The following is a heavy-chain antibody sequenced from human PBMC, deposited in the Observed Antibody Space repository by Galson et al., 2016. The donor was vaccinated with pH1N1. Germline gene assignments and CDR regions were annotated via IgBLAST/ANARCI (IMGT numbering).Heavy chain of an antibody. CDR1: GGSISSSIYY. D-gene: IGHD3-10*01. V-gene: IGHV4-61*02. CDR2: MYTSGTT. CDR3: ARDRVALTGIFDY. J-gene: IGHJ4*02. Sequence: LSLSCTVSGGSISSSIYYWNWIRQPAGKGLEWIGRMYTSGTTTYNPSLESRVSISVDTSKNQFSLRLSSVTAADTAVYFCARDRVALTGIFDYWGQGALVTVSS.